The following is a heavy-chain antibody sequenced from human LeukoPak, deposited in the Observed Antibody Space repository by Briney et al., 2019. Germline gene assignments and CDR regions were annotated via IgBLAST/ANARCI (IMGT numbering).Heavy chain of an antibody. CDR3: ARRKEVQTTFDY. D-gene: IGHD4/OR15-4a*01. V-gene: IGHV3-7*01. Sequence: GGSLRLSCVASGFVFSNYWMGWVRPAPGKGRGWVADIKEDGGETYYVDSVKGRFTISRDNAKNSLDLQMNSRRDEATAVYYCARRKEVQTTFDYWGQGTLVTV. CDR2: IKEDGGET. CDR1: GFVFSNYW. J-gene: IGHJ4*02.